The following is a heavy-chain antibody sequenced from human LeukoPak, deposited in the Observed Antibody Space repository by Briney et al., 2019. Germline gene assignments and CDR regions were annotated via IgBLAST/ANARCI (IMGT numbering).Heavy chain of an antibody. CDR3: ARGRGGTFKYYFDY. J-gene: IGHJ4*02. Sequence: ASVTVSCKASGYTFTSYDINWVRQATGQGLEWMGWMNPNSGNTGYAQKFQGRVTITRNTSISTAYMELSSLRSEDTAVYYCARGRGGTFKYYFDYWGQGTLVTVSS. D-gene: IGHD2-15*01. V-gene: IGHV1-8*01. CDR2: MNPNSGNT. CDR1: GYTFTSYD.